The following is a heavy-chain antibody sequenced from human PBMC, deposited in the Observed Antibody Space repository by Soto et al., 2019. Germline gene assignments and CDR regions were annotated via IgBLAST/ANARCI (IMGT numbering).Heavy chain of an antibody. CDR2: IKQDGSEK. CDR1: GFTFSSYW. Sequence: RLSCAASGFTFSSYWMSWVRQAPGKGLEWVANIKQDGSEKYYVDSVKGRFTISRDNAKNSLYLQMNSLRAEDTAVYYCASGPEWGSFYYFDYWGQGTLVTVSS. J-gene: IGHJ4*02. CDR3: ASGPEWGSFYYFDY. D-gene: IGHD3-16*01. V-gene: IGHV3-7*01.